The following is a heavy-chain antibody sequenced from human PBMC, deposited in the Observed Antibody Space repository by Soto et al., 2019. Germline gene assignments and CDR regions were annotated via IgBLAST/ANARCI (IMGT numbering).Heavy chain of an antibody. CDR3: ARRVAVPGAHSDY. J-gene: IGHJ4*02. CDR1: GGYIIGSD. Sequence: SVTQSLTRSVSGGYIIGSDWSWIRQYPGKGLEWLGYVYYTGSTNYSPSLRSRVSISVDTSKNEFSLRLSSVTAADTAVYFCARRVAVPGAHSDYRGQGIQVTVSS. D-gene: IGHD6-19*01. V-gene: IGHV4-59*01. CDR2: VYYTGST.